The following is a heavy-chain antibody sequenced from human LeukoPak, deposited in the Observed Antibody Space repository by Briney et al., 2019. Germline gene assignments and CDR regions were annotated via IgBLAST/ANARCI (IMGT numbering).Heavy chain of an antibody. CDR2: ISGSGGST. CDR1: GFTFSSYA. CDR3: ARDSSGWYSDAFDI. D-gene: IGHD6-19*01. V-gene: IGHV3-23*01. J-gene: IGHJ3*02. Sequence: GGSLRLSCAASGFTFSSYAMSWVRQAPGKGLEWVSAISGSGGSTYYADSVKGRFTISRDNAKNSLYLQMNSLRDEDTAVYYCARDSSGWYSDAFDIWGQGTMVTVSS.